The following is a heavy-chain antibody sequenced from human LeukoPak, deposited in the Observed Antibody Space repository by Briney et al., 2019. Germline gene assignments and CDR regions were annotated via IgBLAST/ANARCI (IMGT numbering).Heavy chain of an antibody. CDR1: GGSISSSSYS. CDR2: IYYSGST. V-gene: IGHV4-39*01. CDR3: ARHLAVAWSIIGAFDI. J-gene: IGHJ3*02. D-gene: IGHD6-19*01. Sequence: SETLSLTCTVSGGSISSSSYSWGWIRQPPGKGLEWIGSIYYSGSTYYNPSLKSRVTISVDTSKNQFSLKLSSVTAADTAVYYCARHLAVAWSIIGAFDIWGQGTMVTVSS.